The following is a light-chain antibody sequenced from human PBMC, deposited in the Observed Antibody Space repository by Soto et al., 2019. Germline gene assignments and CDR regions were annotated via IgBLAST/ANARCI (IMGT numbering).Light chain of an antibody. V-gene: IGKV3-11*01. CDR3: HKRQSWPRT. CDR2: LTS. J-gene: IGKJ1*01. CDR1: QAVNTR. Sequence: EIVLTQSPATLSSFPGDIVTLSCRASQAVNTRLAWYQHKPGQAPRLLIYLTSNRAAGIPARFSGSGSETDFTLTISDVEPEDFAVYYCHKRQSWPRTFGQGTKVDIK.